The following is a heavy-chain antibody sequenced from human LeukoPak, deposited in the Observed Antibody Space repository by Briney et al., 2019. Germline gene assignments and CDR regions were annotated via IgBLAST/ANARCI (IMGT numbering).Heavy chain of an antibody. CDR1: GGSFSGYY. V-gene: IGHV4-34*01. CDR3: ARARLYYDILPGRYYYCGMDV. D-gene: IGHD3-9*01. Sequence: SETLSLTCAVYGGSFSGYYWSWIRQPPGKGLEWLGEINHSGSNNYNPSLKSRVNISGDTSKNQFSLKLSSVTAADAAVYYCARARLYYDILPGRYYYCGMDVWGQGTTVTVSS. J-gene: IGHJ6*01. CDR2: INHSGSN.